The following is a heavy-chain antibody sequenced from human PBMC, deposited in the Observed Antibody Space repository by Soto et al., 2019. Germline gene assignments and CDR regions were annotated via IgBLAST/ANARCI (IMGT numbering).Heavy chain of an antibody. V-gene: IGHV4-61*01. CDR1: GGSVSSGSYY. Sequence: QVQLKESGPGLVKPSETLSLTCTVSGGSVSSGSYYWSWIRQPPGKGLEWIGYIYYSGSTNYNPSLKSRVTISVDTSKNQFSLKLSSVTAADTAVYYCARGVGVVTFFDYWGQGTLVTVSS. D-gene: IGHD3-3*01. CDR3: ARGVGVVTFFDY. J-gene: IGHJ4*02. CDR2: IYYSGST.